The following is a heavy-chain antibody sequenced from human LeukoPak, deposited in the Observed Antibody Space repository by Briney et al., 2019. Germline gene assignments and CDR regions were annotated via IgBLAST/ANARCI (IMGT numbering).Heavy chain of an antibody. V-gene: IGHV4-30-4*01. D-gene: IGHD6-13*01. J-gene: IGHJ4*02. CDR1: GGSISSGDYY. Sequence: SETLSLTCTVSGGSISSGDYYWSWIRQPPGKGLEWIGYIYYSGSTYYNPSLKSRLTISVDTSKNQFSLRLTSVTAADTAVYYCASHSLPAAALDYWGQGTLVTVSS. CDR3: ASHSLPAAALDY. CDR2: IYYSGST.